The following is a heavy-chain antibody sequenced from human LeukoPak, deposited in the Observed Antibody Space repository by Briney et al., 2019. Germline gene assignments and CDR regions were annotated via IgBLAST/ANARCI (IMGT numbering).Heavy chain of an antibody. J-gene: IGHJ4*02. CDR2: ISWDGGSS. D-gene: IGHD6-19*01. V-gene: IGHV3-43D*03. CDR1: GFTFDDYA. Sequence: GGSLRLSCAASGFTFDDYAMHWVRQAPGKGLEWVSLISWDGGSSYYADSVKGRFTISRDNSKNSLYLQMNSLRAQDTALYYXXXDSKAVTGTGNIDYWGQGTLVTVSS. CDR3: XXDSKAVTGTGNIDY.